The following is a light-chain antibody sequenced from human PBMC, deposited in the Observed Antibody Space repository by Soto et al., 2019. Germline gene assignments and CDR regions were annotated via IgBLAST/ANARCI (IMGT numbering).Light chain of an antibody. Sequence: QSVLTQPPSVSGTPGQRVSISCTGTSSNIGAGYDVHWYQQLPGTAPRLLILGNINRPSGVPDRFSGSKSGTSASLAITGLQSEDEANYYCQSYDGSLSSSVFGAGTKLTVL. CDR2: GNI. CDR3: QSYDGSLSSSV. J-gene: IGLJ2*01. V-gene: IGLV1-40*01. CDR1: SSNIGAGYD.